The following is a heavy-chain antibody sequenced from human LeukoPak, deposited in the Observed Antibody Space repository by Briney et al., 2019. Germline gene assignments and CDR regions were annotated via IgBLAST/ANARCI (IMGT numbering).Heavy chain of an antibody. J-gene: IGHJ4*02. Sequence: PGGSLRLSCAASGFTFSSYWMSWVRQAPGKGLEWVANIKQDGSEKYYVDSVKGRFTISRDNAKNSLYLQMNSLRAEDTAVYYCARGYYDSSEAPPDYWGQGTLVTVSS. CDR3: ARGYYDSSEAPPDY. D-gene: IGHD3-22*01. CDR2: IKQDGSEK. CDR1: GFTFSSYW. V-gene: IGHV3-7*01.